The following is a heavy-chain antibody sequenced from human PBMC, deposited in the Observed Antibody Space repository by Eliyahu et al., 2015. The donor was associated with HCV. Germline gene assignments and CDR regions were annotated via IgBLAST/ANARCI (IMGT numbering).Heavy chain of an antibody. CDR3: ARGREYSWLDP. V-gene: IGHV4-61*02. Sequence: QVQLQESGPGLVKPSQTLSLTCTVSGDSISIGSDYWSWIRQPAGKGLEWIGRIYISGYTNYNPSLKSRVTISVDTSKSQVSLKVSPVTAADTAVYYCARGREYSWLDPWGRGTLVTVSS. CDR1: GDSISIGSDY. J-gene: IGHJ5*02. CDR2: IYISGYT.